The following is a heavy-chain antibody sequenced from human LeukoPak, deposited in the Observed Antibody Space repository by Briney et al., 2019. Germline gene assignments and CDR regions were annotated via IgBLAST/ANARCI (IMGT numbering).Heavy chain of an antibody. CDR3: AHIHAGYYYDSSGSSPNYFDF. CDR1: GFSLSTSGVG. V-gene: IGHV2-5*02. D-gene: IGHD3-22*01. Sequence: SGPWLVNPTQTLTLTCTFSGFSLSTSGVGVGWIRQPPGKALERLALTYWDDDKRYSPSLKSRLTITKDTSKNQVVLTMTHMDPVDTATYYCAHIHAGYYYDSSGSSPNYFDFWGQGTLVTVSS. CDR2: TYWDDDK. J-gene: IGHJ4*02.